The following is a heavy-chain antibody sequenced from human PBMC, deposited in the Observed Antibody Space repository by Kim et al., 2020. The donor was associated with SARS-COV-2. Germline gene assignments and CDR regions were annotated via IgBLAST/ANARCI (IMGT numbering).Heavy chain of an antibody. CDR2: IYYSGST. CDR1: GGSISSSSYY. Sequence: SETLSLTCTVSGGSISSSSYYWGWIRQPPGKGLEWIGSIYYSGSTYYNPSLKSRVTISVDTSKNQFSLKLSSVTAADTAVYYCARDQDGDSREDWFDPWGQGTLVTVSS. D-gene: IGHD4-17*01. V-gene: IGHV4-39*07. J-gene: IGHJ5*02. CDR3: ARDQDGDSREDWFDP.